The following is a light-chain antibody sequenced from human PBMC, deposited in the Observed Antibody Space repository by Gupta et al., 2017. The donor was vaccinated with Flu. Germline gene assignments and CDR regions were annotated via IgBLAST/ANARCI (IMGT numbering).Light chain of an antibody. V-gene: IGKV2-30*01. CDR2: KIS. CDR1: QSLVYSDGNTY. CDR3: MQGTHWPRT. J-gene: IGKJ2*02. Sequence: DVVMTQSSLSLPVTLGQPASISCRSSQSLVYSDGNTYLNWFQQRPGQSPRRLIYKISNRDSGVPDRFSGSGSATDFTLKISSVEPEDVGVYYCMQGTHWPRTFGQGTKLEIK.